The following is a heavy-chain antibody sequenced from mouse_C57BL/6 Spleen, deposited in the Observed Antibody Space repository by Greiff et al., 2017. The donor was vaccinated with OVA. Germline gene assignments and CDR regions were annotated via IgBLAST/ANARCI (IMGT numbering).Heavy chain of an antibody. CDR1: GFTFSDFY. J-gene: IGHJ4*01. CDR3: ARGVKGYDAEDYYAMAY. D-gene: IGHD2-2*01. V-gene: IGHV7-1*01. CDR2: SRNKANDYTT. Sequence: EVKLVESGGGLVQSGRSLRLSCATSGFTFSDFYMAWVRQAPGTALEWIAASRNKANDYTTEYSASVKGRFIVSRDTSQSILYLQLNALRAEETAVYYCARGVKGYDAEDYYAMAYWGQGTSVTVSS.